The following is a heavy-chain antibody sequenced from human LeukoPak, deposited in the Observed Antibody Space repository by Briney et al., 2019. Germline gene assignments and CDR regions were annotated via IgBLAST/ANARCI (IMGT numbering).Heavy chain of an antibody. CDR3: ARSLRMDNWFDP. CDR1: GYTFTSYY. V-gene: IGHV1-46*01. J-gene: IGHJ5*02. Sequence: ASVKVSCKASGYTFTSYYMHWVRQAPGQGLEWMGIINPSGGSTSYAQKFQGRVTMTRDKSTSTVYMELSSLRSEDTAVYYCARSLRMDNWFDPWGQGTLVTVSS. CDR2: INPSGGST. D-gene: IGHD2-2*03.